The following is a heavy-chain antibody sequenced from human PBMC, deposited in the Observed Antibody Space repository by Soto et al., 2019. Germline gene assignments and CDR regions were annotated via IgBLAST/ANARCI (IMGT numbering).Heavy chain of an antibody. CDR3: ARDRVTMANDAFDV. J-gene: IGHJ3*01. V-gene: IGHV4-4*07. CDR1: GGSISSYY. D-gene: IGHD3-10*01. Sequence: QVQLQESGPGLVKPSETLPLTCSVSGGSISSYYWSWIRQPAEKGLEWIGRIYTSGSTRYNPSLKSRVTMSVDTSKNQFSLNLSSVTAADTAVYYCARDRVTMANDAFDVWGQGTMVTVSS. CDR2: IYTSGST.